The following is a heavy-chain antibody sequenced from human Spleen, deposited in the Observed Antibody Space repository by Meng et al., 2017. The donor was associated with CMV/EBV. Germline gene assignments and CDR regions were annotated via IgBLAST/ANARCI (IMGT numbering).Heavy chain of an antibody. V-gene: IGHV1-2*02. CDR3: ARDDEYQVLSYFYVMDV. D-gene: IGHD2-2*01. Sequence: ASVKVSCKASGYTFTGYYMHWVRQAPGQGLEWMGWINPNSGGTNYAQKFQGRVTMTRDTSISTAYMELSRLRSDDTAVYYCARDDEYQVLSYFYVMDVWGQGTTVTVSS. CDR1: GYTFTGYY. J-gene: IGHJ6*02. CDR2: INPNSGGT.